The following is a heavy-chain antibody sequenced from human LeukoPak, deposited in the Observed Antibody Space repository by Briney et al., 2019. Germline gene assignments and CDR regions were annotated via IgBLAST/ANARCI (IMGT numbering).Heavy chain of an antibody. CDR2: ILYDGNDK. Sequence: GGSLRLSCAASGFTFSSYGMHWVRQAPGKGLEWVAFILYDGNDKYYADSVKGRFTISRDNSKNTLYLQMNSLRAEDTAVYYCAKDSEAISWYDRYHYMDVWGKGTTVTISS. D-gene: IGHD6-13*01. CDR3: AKDSEAISWYDRYHYMDV. V-gene: IGHV3-30*02. CDR1: GFTFSSYG. J-gene: IGHJ6*03.